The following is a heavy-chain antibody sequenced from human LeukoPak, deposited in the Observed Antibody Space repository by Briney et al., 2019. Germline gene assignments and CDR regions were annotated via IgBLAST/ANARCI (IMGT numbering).Heavy chain of an antibody. CDR1: GGTFSSYA. D-gene: IGHD4-17*01. CDR2: IIPIFGTA. CDR3: ALSLPDDYGAPYYYYGMDV. Sequence: ASVKVSCKASGGTFSSYAISWVRQAPGQGLGWMGGIIPIFGTANYAQKFQGRVTITADESTSTAYMELSSLRSEDTAVYYCALSLPDDYGAPYYYYGMDVWGQGTTVTVSS. V-gene: IGHV1-69*13. J-gene: IGHJ6*02.